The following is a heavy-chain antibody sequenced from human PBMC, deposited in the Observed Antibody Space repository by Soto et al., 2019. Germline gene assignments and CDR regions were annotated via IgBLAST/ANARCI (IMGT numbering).Heavy chain of an antibody. J-gene: IGHJ6*02. CDR3: ASASGQVVTDIHPYYYGMDV. CDR1: GVTFSSYA. V-gene: IGHV1-69*01. CDR2: INPIFGTA. Sequence: QVQLVQSGAEVKKPGSSVKVSCKASGVTFSSYAISWVRQAPGQGLDWMGGINPIFGTANYAQKLQGRVTITADESTSRAYMVLSSLRSEDAAVYYCASASGQVVTDIHPYYYGMDVWGQGTTVTVSS. D-gene: IGHD2-21*02.